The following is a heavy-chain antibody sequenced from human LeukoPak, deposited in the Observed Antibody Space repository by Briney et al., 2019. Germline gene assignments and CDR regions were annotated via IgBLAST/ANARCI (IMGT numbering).Heavy chain of an antibody. CDR1: GYTFTSYD. CDR3: ARGRRAAAGPRVYYGMDV. CDR2: MNPNSGNT. Sequence: ASVKVSCKASGYTFTSYDINWVRQATGQGLEWMGWMNPNSGNTGYAQKFQGRVTMTRNTSISTAYMELSSLRSEDTAVYYCARGRRAAAGPRVYYGMDVWGQGTTVTVSS. V-gene: IGHV1-8*01. J-gene: IGHJ6*02. D-gene: IGHD6-13*01.